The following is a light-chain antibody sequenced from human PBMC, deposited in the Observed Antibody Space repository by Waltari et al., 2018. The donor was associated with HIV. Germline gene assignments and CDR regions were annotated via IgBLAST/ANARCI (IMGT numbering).Light chain of an antibody. V-gene: IGKV1-39*01. Sequence: TQSPSSLSASVGDRVTITCRASQSIITYLNWYHQSPGKAPTLLIFGASTLHDGVSSMFSGSGSETDFTLSIAGLQREDSGTYFCQQTFSPPRRFGPGT. CDR2: GAS. CDR3: QQTFSPPRR. CDR1: QSIITY. J-gene: IGKJ2*01.